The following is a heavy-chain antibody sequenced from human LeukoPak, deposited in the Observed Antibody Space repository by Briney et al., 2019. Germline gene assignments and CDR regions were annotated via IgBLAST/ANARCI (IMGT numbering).Heavy chain of an antibody. V-gene: IGHV1-2*02. Sequence: ASVKVSCKASGYTFTGYYMHWVRQAPGQGLEWMGWINPNSGGTNYAQKFQGRVTMTRDTSISTAYMELSSLRSEDTAVYYCARDLIAPAGSDAFDIWGQGTMVTVSS. D-gene: IGHD6-13*01. CDR1: GYTFTGYY. J-gene: IGHJ3*02. CDR2: INPNSGGT. CDR3: ARDLIAPAGSDAFDI.